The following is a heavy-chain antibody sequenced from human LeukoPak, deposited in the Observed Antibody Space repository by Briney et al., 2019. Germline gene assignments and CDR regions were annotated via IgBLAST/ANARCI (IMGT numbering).Heavy chain of an antibody. CDR1: GGSFSGYY. J-gene: IGHJ4*02. CDR2: INHSGST. D-gene: IGHD3-3*01. Sequence: SETLSLTCAVYGGSFSGYYWSWIRQPPGKGLEWIGEINHSGSTNYNPSLKSRVTISVDTSKNQFSLKLSSVTAADTAVYYCARGNRNDFWSGYRYYFDYWGQGTLVTVSS. V-gene: IGHV4-34*01. CDR3: ARGNRNDFWSGYRYYFDY.